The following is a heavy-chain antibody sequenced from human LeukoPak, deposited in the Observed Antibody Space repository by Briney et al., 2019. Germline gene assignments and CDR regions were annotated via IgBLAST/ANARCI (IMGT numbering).Heavy chain of an antibody. CDR3: ARAVAAAAIGDYYYYMDV. V-gene: IGHV4-4*02. CDR2: IYHSGST. CDR1: GFTFRSSSM. J-gene: IGHJ6*03. Sequence: GSLRLSCAASGFTFRSSSMNWVRQIPGKGLEWIGEIYHSGSTNYNPSLKSRVTISVDKSKNQFSLKLSSVTAADTAVYYCARAVAAAAIGDYYYYMDVWGKGTTVTVSS. D-gene: IGHD6-13*01.